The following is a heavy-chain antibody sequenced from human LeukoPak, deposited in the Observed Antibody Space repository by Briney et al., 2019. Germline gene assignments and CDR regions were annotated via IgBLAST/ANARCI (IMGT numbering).Heavy chain of an antibody. Sequence: ASVKVSCKASGYTFTSYAMHWVRQAPGQRLEWMGWINAGNGNTKYSQKSQGRVTITRDTSASTAYMELSSLRSEDTAVYYCARGLRYFDWTEYFQHWGQGTLVTVSS. CDR1: GYTFTSYA. CDR2: INAGNGNT. J-gene: IGHJ1*01. D-gene: IGHD3-9*01. CDR3: ARGLRYFDWTEYFQH. V-gene: IGHV1-3*01.